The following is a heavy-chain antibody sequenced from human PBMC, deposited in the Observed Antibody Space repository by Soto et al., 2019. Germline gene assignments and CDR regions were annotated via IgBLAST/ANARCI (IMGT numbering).Heavy chain of an antibody. D-gene: IGHD3-22*01. V-gene: IGHV1-3*01. CDR3: ARGPRGGYYYDSSGYQDY. Sequence: ASVKVSWKASGYTFPSYAMHWVRQAPGQRLEWMGWINAGNGNTKYSQKFQGRVTITRDTSASTAYMELSSLRSEDTAVYYCARGPRGGYYYDSSGYQDYWGQGTPVTGS. CDR1: GYTFPSYA. CDR2: INAGNGNT. J-gene: IGHJ4*02.